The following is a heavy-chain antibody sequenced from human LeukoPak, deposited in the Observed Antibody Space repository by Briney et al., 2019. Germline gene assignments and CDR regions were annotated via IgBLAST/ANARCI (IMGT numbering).Heavy chain of an antibody. Sequence: SETLSLACTVSGGSLSSSSYYWGWLRQPPGKGLEWIGSIYYSGSTYYNPSLKSRVTISVDTSKNQFSLKLSSVTAADTAVYYCARDPPPTVTTLNYWGQGTLVTVSS. V-gene: IGHV4-39*07. D-gene: IGHD4-17*01. CDR3: ARDPPPTVTTLNY. CDR1: GGSLSSSSYY. CDR2: IYYSGST. J-gene: IGHJ4*02.